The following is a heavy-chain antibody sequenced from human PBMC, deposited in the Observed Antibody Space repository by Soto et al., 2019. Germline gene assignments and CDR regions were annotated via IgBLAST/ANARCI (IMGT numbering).Heavy chain of an antibody. V-gene: IGHV3-33*01. CDR3: ARDSFYDSSGFIIGGMDV. J-gene: IGHJ6*02. CDR1: GFTFSSYG. D-gene: IGHD3-22*01. CDR2: IWYDGSNK. Sequence: EGSLRLSCAASGFTFSSYGMHWVRQAPGKGLEWVAVIWYDGSNKYYADSVKGRFTISRDNSKNTLYLQMNSLRAEDTAVYYCARDSFYDSSGFIIGGMDVWGXGTTVTVSS.